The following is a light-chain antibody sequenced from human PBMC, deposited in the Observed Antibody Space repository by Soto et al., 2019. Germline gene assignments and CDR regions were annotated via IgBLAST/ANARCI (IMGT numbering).Light chain of an antibody. V-gene: IGLV1-44*01. CDR1: SSNIGSNT. CDR2: SNN. CDR3: AACDDSLNGWV. J-gene: IGLJ3*02. Sequence: QSVLTQPPSVSGNPGQRVTISYSGSSSNIGSNTVNWYQQVPGTAPKLLIYSNNQRPSGVPDRFSGSKSGTSASLAISGLQSEDEADYYCAACDDSLNGWVFGGGTKLTVL.